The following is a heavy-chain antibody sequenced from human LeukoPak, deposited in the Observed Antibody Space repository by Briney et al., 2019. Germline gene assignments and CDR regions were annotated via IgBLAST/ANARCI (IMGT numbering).Heavy chain of an antibody. V-gene: IGHV3-23*01. Sequence: GGSLRLSCAGYGFTFSNDGMNWVRQAAGKGLEWVSGISPSGDIAYYIDSVKGRFTISRDNSKNTFYLQMNSLRAEDTAVYYCARDSGWLRFHYWGQGTLVTVSS. CDR1: GFTFSNDG. J-gene: IGHJ4*02. CDR3: ARDSGWLRFHY. CDR2: ISPSGDIA. D-gene: IGHD5-12*01.